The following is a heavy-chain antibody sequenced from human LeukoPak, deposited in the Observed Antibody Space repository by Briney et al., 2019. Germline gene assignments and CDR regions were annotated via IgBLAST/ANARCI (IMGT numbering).Heavy chain of an antibody. J-gene: IGHJ6*03. V-gene: IGHV3-43D*03. CDR2: ISWDGGST. Sequence: PGGSLRLSCAASGFTFDDYAMHWVRQAPGKGLEWVSLISWDGGSTYYADSVKGRFTISRDNSKNSLYLQMNSLRAEDTALYYCAKDGNQKDIVVVVAAYYYMDVWGKGTTVTVSS. D-gene: IGHD2-15*01. CDR3: AKDGNQKDIVVVVAAYYYMDV. CDR1: GFTFDDYA.